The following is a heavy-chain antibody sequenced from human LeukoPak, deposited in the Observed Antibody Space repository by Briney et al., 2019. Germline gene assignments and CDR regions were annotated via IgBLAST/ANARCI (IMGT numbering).Heavy chain of an antibody. CDR1: GYTFTGYY. CDR2: INPNSGGT. V-gene: IGHV1-2*02. CDR3: ASERNYYDTSGYYYAGVDY. J-gene: IGHJ4*02. D-gene: IGHD3-22*01. Sequence: ASVKVSCKASGYTFTGYYMHWVRQAPGQGLEWMEWINPNSGGTNYAQRFQGRVTMTRDTSISTAYMELSRLRSDDTAVYYCASERNYYDTSGYYYAGVDYWGQGTLVTVSS.